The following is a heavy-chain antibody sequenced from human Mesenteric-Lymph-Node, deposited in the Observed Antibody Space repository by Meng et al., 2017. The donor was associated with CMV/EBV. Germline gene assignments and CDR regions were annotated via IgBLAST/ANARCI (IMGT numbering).Heavy chain of an antibody. J-gene: IGHJ4*02. D-gene: IGHD5-24*01. Sequence: ASVKVSCKASGYTFTSYYMHWARQVPGQGLEWMGWINPYSGDASSAQTFQGRVTMTRDTSINTVYMELSGLTTDDTAVYYCARRVETALDYWGQGTLVTVLL. CDR1: GYTFTSYY. CDR2: INPYSGDA. V-gene: IGHV1-2*02. CDR3: ARRVETALDY.